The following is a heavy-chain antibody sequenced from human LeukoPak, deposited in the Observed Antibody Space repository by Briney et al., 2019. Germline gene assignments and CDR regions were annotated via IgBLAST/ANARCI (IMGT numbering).Heavy chain of an antibody. J-gene: IGHJ4*02. Sequence: ASVKVSCKASGYTFTSYAMNWVRQAPGQGLEWMGWINTNTGNPTYAQGFTGRFVFSLDTSVSTAYLQWGSLKASDTALYYCARMPTITYFDYWGQGTLVTVSS. CDR2: INTNTGNP. V-gene: IGHV7-4-1*01. CDR3: ARMPTITYFDY. D-gene: IGHD5-24*01. CDR1: GYTFTSYA.